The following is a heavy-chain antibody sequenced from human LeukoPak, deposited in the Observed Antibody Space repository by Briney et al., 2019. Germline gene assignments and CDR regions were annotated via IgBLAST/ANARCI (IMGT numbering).Heavy chain of an antibody. D-gene: IGHD2-8*02. J-gene: IGHJ4*02. V-gene: IGHV4-59*08. CDR3: ARGTDSGSCFDC. CDR1: GGSITSYH. Sequence: SETLSLTCTVSGGSITSYHWSWIRQPPGKGLEWIGYISYSGSTNYNPSLKSRVTISLDTSKNQFSLKLSSVTAADTAVYYCARGTDSGSCFDCWGQGTLVTVSP. CDR2: ISYSGST.